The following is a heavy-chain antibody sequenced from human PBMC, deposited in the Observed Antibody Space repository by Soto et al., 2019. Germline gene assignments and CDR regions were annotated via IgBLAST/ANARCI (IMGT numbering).Heavy chain of an antibody. V-gene: IGHV1-8*01. CDR2: MNPDSGDT. J-gene: IGHJ4*02. D-gene: IGHD3-22*01. Sequence: GASVKVSCKASGYTFTSYDINWVRQATGQGLEWMGWMNPDSGDTYSAQKFQGRVTMTRNISISTAYMELSSLRSEDTAVYYCARGSGIHRGYWGQGTLVTVAS. CDR1: GYTFTSYD. CDR3: ARGSGIHRGY.